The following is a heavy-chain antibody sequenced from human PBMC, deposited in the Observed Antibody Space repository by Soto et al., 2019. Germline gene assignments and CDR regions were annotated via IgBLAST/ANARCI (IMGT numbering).Heavy chain of an antibody. V-gene: IGHV3-23*04. CDR1: GFTFSSYA. CDR2: ISGSGGST. D-gene: IGHD5-18*01. Sequence: EVQLVVSGGLVVRPGGSLRLSCAASGFTFSSYAMSWVRQAPGKGLEWVSAISGSGGSTYYADSVKGRFTISRDNSKNTLCLQMNSLRAEDTAVYYCAKEGRLWRLTIDYWGQGTLVTVSS. J-gene: IGHJ4*02. CDR3: AKEGRLWRLTIDY.